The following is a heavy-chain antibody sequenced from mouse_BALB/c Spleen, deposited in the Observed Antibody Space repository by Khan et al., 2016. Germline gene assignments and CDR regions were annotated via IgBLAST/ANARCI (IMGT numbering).Heavy chain of an antibody. D-gene: IGHD1-1*01. V-gene: IGHV14-3*02. Sequence: VQLQQSGAELVKPGASVKLSCTASGFNIKDTYMHWVKQRPEQGLEWIGRIDPANGNTKYDPKFQGKATITADTSSNTAYLQLSSLTSEDTAVYYCARSYYYGSSYYVDYWGQGTTRTVSS. CDR1: GFNIKDTY. CDR2: IDPANGNT. CDR3: ARSYYYGSSYYVDY. J-gene: IGHJ2*01.